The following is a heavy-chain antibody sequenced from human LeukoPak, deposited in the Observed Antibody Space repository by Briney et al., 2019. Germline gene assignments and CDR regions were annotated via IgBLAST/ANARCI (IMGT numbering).Heavy chain of an antibody. CDR2: INHSGST. V-gene: IGHV4-34*01. CDR1: GGSFSGYY. CDR3: ARGDYYDSSGVYIDAFDV. Sequence: SETLSLTCAVYGGSFSGYYWSWIRQPPGKGLEWIGEINHSGSTNYNPSLKSRVTISVDTSKNQFSLKLSSVTAADTAVYYCARGDYYDSSGVYIDAFDVWGQGTMVTVSS. J-gene: IGHJ3*01. D-gene: IGHD3-22*01.